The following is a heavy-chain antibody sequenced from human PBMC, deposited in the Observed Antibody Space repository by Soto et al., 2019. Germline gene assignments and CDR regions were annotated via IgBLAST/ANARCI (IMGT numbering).Heavy chain of an antibody. CDR3: ARGRYGDY. J-gene: IGHJ4*02. CDR1: GYIFTTYG. CDR2: ISAHNGNT. Sequence: QVHLVQSGAEVKKPGASVKVSCKGSGYIFTTYGITWVRQAPGQGLEWMGWISAHNGNTNYAQKLQGRVTVTRDTSTSTAYMKLRNLRSDDTDVYYCARGRYGDYWGQGALVTVSS. D-gene: IGHD1-1*01. V-gene: IGHV1-18*01.